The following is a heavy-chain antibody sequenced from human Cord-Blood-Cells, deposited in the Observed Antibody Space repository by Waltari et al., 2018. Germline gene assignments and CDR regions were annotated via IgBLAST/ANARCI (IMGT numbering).Heavy chain of an antibody. CDR3: AGVGWGRGNWFDP. J-gene: IGHJ5*02. CDR2: IYSGGST. CDR1: GFTVSSNY. V-gene: IGHV3-53*01. Sequence: EVQLVESGGGLIQPGGSLSLSCAASGFTVSSNYMIWVRQAPGTGLEWVSVIYSGGSTYYADSVKGRFTISRDNSKNTLYLQMNSLRAEDTAVYYCAGVGWGRGNWFDPWGQGTLVTVSS. D-gene: IGHD3-16*01.